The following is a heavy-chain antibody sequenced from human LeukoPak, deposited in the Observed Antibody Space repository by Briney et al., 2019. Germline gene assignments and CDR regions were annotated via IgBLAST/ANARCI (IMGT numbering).Heavy chain of an antibody. D-gene: IGHD3-22*01. Sequence: GGSLRLSCAASGFTFSSSWMSWVRQAPGKGLEWVANIKQDGSEKYYVDSVKGRFTISRDNAKNSLYLQMNSLRAEDTAVYYCAREYLVVITTGAFDYWGQGTLVTVSS. CDR3: AREYLVVITTGAFDY. CDR2: IKQDGSEK. V-gene: IGHV3-7*01. CDR1: GFTFSSSW. J-gene: IGHJ4*02.